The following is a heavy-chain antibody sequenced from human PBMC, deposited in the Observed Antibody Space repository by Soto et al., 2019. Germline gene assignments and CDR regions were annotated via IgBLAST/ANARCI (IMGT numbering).Heavy chain of an antibody. CDR1: GYTFTGHY. J-gene: IGHJ4*02. V-gene: IGHV1-2*02. CDR3: GRGRSGQIVVFY. CDR2: IGPESGAT. Sequence: GXSVQVSCKASGYTFTGHYIHWVRQAPEQGPEWMGEIGPESGATRYAQKFQGRVTMTMDMSITTVYMELSNLSPDDTAVYYCGRGRSGQIVVFYWAQGTPVTVSS. D-gene: IGHD5-12*01.